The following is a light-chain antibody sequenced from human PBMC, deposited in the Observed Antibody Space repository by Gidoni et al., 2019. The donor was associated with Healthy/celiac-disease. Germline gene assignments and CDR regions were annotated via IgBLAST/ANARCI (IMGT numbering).Light chain of an antibody. CDR2: DDT. CDR3: QVWDSTSDPYV. J-gene: IGLJ1*01. Sequence: SYVVTQPPSVSVAPGQTATITCGGNNIGSKNVHGYQQKPGQAPVLVVYDDTNRPSGIPERFSGSNSGNTATLTISRVEAGDEADFYCQVWDSTSDPYVFGPGTKVTVL. V-gene: IGLV3-21*02. CDR1: NIGSKN.